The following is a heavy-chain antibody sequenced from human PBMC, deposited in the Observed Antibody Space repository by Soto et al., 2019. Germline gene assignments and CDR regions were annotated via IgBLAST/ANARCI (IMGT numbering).Heavy chain of an antibody. CDR3: ARHPDTAMCLSDYGMDV. J-gene: IGHJ6*02. CDR2: MNPNSGNT. CDR1: GYTFTSYD. D-gene: IGHD5-18*01. Sequence: QVQLVQSGAEVKKPGASVKVSCKASGYTFTSYDINWVRQATGQGLEWMGWMNPNSGNTGYAQKFQGRVTMTRNTSISTAYMELSSLRSEDTAVYYCARHPDTAMCLSDYGMDVWGQGTTVTVSS. V-gene: IGHV1-8*01.